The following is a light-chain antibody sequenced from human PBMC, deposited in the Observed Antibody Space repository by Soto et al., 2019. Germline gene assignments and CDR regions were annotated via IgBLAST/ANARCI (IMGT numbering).Light chain of an antibody. J-gene: IGKJ1*01. Sequence: DIVMTQSPASLAVSLGERATINCKSSQSVFYISNKKNSLAWYQQKPGQPPKLLIYCASIRASGVPDRFTGRGAGTDFTLTIDTLQPEDVAVYDCEQYYATPPVTFGQGTRVEIK. CDR3: EQYYATPPVT. CDR2: CAS. V-gene: IGKV4-1*01. CDR1: QSVFYISNKKNS.